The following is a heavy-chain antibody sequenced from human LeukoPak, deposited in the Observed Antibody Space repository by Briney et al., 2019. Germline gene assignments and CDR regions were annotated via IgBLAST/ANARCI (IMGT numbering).Heavy chain of an antibody. CDR3: AKRSPYYYDSSHIDY. CDR2: ISGSGGST. CDR1: GFTFSSYS. J-gene: IGHJ4*02. V-gene: IGHV3-23*01. Sequence: PGGSLRLSCAASGFTFSSYSMNWVRQAPGKGLEWVSAISGSGGSTYYADSVKGRFTISRDNSKNTLYLQMNSLRAEDTAVYYCAKRSPYYYDSSHIDYWGQGTLVTVSS. D-gene: IGHD3-22*01.